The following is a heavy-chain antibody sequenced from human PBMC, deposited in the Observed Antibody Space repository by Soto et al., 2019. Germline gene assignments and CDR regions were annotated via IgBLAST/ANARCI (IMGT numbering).Heavy chain of an antibody. CDR2: ISGSGGST. CDR1: GFTFSSYA. V-gene: IGHV3-23*01. Sequence: GGSLRLSCAAFGFTFSSYAMSWVRQAPGKGLEWVSAISGSGGSTYYADSVKGRFTISRDNSKNTLYLQMNSLRAEDTAVYYCAKDLPGGTKDYYDSSGTRFDYWGQGTLVTVSS. D-gene: IGHD3-22*01. CDR3: AKDLPGGTKDYYDSSGTRFDY. J-gene: IGHJ4*02.